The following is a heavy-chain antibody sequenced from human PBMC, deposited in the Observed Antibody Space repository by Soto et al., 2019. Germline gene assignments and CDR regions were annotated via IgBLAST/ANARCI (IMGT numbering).Heavy chain of an antibody. Sequence: EVQLVESGGGLVPPGRSLRLSCAGSGFIFDNYAMEWVRQAPGKGLEWVAGISWNGVYIGYADSVKGRFTISRDNAKNSLYLQMNSLRPEDTALYYCGNDMEGDFTYGVDVWGQGTTVTVSS. J-gene: IGHJ6*02. CDR1: GFIFDNYA. D-gene: IGHD3-16*01. V-gene: IGHV3-9*01. CDR2: ISWNGVYI. CDR3: GNDMEGDFTYGVDV.